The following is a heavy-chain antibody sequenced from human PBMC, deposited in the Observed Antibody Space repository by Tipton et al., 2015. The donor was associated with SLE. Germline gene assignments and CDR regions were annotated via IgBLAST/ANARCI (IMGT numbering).Heavy chain of an antibody. D-gene: IGHD6-19*01. CDR2: IFYSGTT. V-gene: IGHV4-39*01. CDR1: GDSISSSTYY. J-gene: IGHJ3*02. Sequence: TLSLTCIVSGDSISSSTYYWGWIRQPPGKGLEWIGSIFYSGTTYYNPSLKSRITISVDTSKNQFSLKLSSVTAADTAVYYCASLIAVAGRGAFDIWGQGTMVTVSS. CDR3: ASLIAVAGRGAFDI.